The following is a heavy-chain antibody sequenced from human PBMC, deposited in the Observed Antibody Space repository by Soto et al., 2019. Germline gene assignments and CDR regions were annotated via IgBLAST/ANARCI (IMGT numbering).Heavy chain of an antibody. Sequence: PSETLSLTCTVSGGSISSYYWSWIRQPPGKGLEWIGYIYYSGSTNYNPSLKSRVTISVDTSKNQFSLKLSSVTAADTAVYYYASLVGSGWYGFDYWGQGTLVTVSS. CDR3: ASLVGSGWYGFDY. J-gene: IGHJ4*02. D-gene: IGHD6-19*01. CDR2: IYYSGST. V-gene: IGHV4-59*08. CDR1: GGSISSYY.